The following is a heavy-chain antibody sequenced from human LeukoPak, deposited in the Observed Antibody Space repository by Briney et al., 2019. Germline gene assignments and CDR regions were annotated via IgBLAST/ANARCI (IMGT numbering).Heavy chain of an antibody. D-gene: IGHD6-13*01. V-gene: IGHV3-9*01. CDR2: ISWNSGRI. Sequence: GRSLRVSCAASGFTFDDYAMHWVRQAPGKGLESVSGISWNSGRIGYADSVKGRFTISRANAKNSLYLQMNSLRAEDTALYYCAKDIGSSWYGSFDYWGQGTLVTVSS. J-gene: IGHJ4*02. CDR3: AKDIGSSWYGSFDY. CDR1: GFTFDDYA.